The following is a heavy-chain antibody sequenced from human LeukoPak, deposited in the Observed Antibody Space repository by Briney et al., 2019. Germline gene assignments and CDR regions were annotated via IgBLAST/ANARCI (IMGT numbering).Heavy chain of an antibody. D-gene: IGHD1-14*01. V-gene: IGHV3-74*01. J-gene: IGHJ3*02. Sequence: GGSLRLSCAASEFNFNSYWMHWVRQAPGKGLVWVSVINGDGSLSNYADSVQGRFTISRDNAKNTLHLQMSSLRVEDTAVYFCARDRIAGRNDAFDIWGQGTMVTASS. CDR2: INGDGSLS. CDR3: ARDRIAGRNDAFDI. CDR1: EFNFNSYW.